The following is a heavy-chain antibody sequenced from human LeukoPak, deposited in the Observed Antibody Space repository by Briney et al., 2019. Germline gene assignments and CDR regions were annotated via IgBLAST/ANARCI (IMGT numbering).Heavy chain of an antibody. CDR1: RFTFSSYS. Sequence: GGSLRLSCAASRFTFSSYSMNWVRQAPGKGLEWVSSISSSGSYIYYADSVKGRFTISRDNAKNSLYLQMNNLVAEDTAVYYCARDPITVVGGGSFDYWGQGILVTVSS. J-gene: IGHJ4*02. V-gene: IGHV3-21*01. CDR3: ARDPITVVGGGSFDY. CDR2: ISSSGSYI. D-gene: IGHD4-23*01.